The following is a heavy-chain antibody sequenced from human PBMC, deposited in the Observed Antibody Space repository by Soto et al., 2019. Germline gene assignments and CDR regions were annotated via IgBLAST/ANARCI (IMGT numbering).Heavy chain of an antibody. CDR1: GFTFSSYG. J-gene: IGHJ4*02. Sequence: QVQLVESGGGVVQPGRSLRLSCAASGFTFSSYGMHWVRQAPGKGLEWVGGISYDGSNKYYADSVKGRFTISRDNSNNTLYLQMTSLRHKDTAVYYCAKAQYCTGGNCYYFDYWGQGTLVTVSS. V-gene: IGHV3-30*18. CDR2: ISYDGSNK. CDR3: AKAQYCTGGNCYYFDY. D-gene: IGHD2-15*01.